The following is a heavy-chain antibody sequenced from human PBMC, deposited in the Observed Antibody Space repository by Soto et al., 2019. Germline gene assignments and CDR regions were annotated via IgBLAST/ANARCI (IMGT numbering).Heavy chain of an antibody. Sequence: QVQLVESGGGVVQPGRSLRLSCAASGFTFSSYAMHWVRQAPGKGLEWVAVISYDGSNKYYADSVKGRFTISRDNSKNTLYLQMHSLRAEDTAVYYCARDRGGITGTTQWFDPWGQGTLVTVSS. D-gene: IGHD1-7*01. V-gene: IGHV3-30-3*01. CDR2: ISYDGSNK. CDR1: GFTFSSYA. J-gene: IGHJ5*02. CDR3: ARDRGGITGTTQWFDP.